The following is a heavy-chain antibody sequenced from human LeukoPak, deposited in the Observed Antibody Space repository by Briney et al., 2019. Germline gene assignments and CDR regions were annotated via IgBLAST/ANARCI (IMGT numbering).Heavy chain of an antibody. D-gene: IGHD2-8*01. V-gene: IGHV4-34*01. J-gene: IGHJ6*03. Sequence: PSETLSLTCAVYGGSFSGYYWSWIRQPPGKGLEWIEEINHSGSTNYNPSLNSRVTISVDTSKNQFSLNLTSVTAADTAVYYCARGAGYCTNGVCRTFYMDVWGKGTTVTVSS. CDR2: INHSGST. CDR3: ARGAGYCTNGVCRTFYMDV. CDR1: GGSFSGYY.